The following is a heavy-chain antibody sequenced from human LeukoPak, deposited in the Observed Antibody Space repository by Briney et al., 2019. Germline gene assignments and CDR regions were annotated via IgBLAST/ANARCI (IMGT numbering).Heavy chain of an antibody. CDR1: GGSISSYY. V-gene: IGHV4-59*01. J-gene: IGHJ6*03. D-gene: IGHD3-10*01. Sequence: SETLSLTCTVSGGSISSYYWSWIRQPPGKGLEWIGYIYYSGSTNYNPSLESRVTISVDTSKNQFSLKLSSVTAADTAVYYCARVVSYYGLWDYYYYYMDVWGKGTTVTISS. CDR3: ARVVSYYGLWDYYYYYMDV. CDR2: IYYSGST.